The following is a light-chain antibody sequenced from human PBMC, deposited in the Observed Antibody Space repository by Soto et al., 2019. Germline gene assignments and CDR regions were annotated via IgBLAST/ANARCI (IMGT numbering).Light chain of an antibody. Sequence: QSALTQPASVSGSPGQSITISCTGTNSDVGAYPYVSWYQQHPGNAPKLLIYEVADRPSGVSDRFSGSKSGNTASLTISALQGEDGAVYYCSSYATSGTNVIFGGGTKLTVL. V-gene: IGLV2-14*03. CDR3: SSYATSGTNVI. CDR2: EVA. CDR1: NSDVGAYPY. J-gene: IGLJ2*01.